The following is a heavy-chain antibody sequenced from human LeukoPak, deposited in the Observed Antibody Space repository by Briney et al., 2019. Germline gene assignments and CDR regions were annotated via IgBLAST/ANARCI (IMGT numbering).Heavy chain of an antibody. V-gene: IGHV4-4*02. D-gene: IGHD4-17*01. CDR1: GRSISSSNW. Sequence: PSGTLSLTCAVSGRSISSSNWWSWVRHLPGKGLEWIGEVYHSGSINYNPSLKSRVAMSVDESKNQFSLKLSSVTAADTAVYYCAMAPQYGARFDPWGQGTLVTVSS. CDR3: AMAPQYGARFDP. J-gene: IGHJ5*02. CDR2: VYHSGSI.